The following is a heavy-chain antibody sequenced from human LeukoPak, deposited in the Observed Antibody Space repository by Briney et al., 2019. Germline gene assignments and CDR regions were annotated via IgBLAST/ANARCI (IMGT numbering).Heavy chain of an antibody. D-gene: IGHD3-10*01. J-gene: IGHJ6*02. Sequence: SQTLSLTCTVSGDSINSGGYYWSWIRQHPGKGLEWIGFIYYTGYTYSNPSLKSRFAISLDTSKNQFSLKLNSVTAADTAVYYCARDPGGFGELFGTSGLDVWGQGTTVLVSS. CDR1: GDSINSGGYY. CDR3: ARDPGGFGELFGTSGLDV. CDR2: IYYTGYT. V-gene: IGHV4-31*03.